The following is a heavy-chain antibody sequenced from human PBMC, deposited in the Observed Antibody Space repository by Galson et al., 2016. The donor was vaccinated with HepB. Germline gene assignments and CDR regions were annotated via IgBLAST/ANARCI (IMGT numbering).Heavy chain of an antibody. CDR3: ARGRVFEWFGEPLDY. J-gene: IGHJ4*02. Sequence: SVKVSCKASGYTLTSFGVHWVRQAPGQGREWMGWISAYTGDTHYGQKFQGRVTMATDTTTNTAYMDLRSLRSDDTAVYFCARGRVFEWFGEPLDYWGQGTLVTVSS. CDR2: ISAYTGDT. CDR1: GYTLTSFG. V-gene: IGHV1-18*01. D-gene: IGHD3-10*01.